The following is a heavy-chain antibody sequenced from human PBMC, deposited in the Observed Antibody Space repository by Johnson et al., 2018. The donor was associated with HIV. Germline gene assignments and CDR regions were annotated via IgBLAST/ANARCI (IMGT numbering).Heavy chain of an antibody. J-gene: IGHJ3*02. CDR2: IRYDGSDK. CDR3: ARDGKVGATPSRAFDI. D-gene: IGHD1-26*01. Sequence: QVQLVESGGGVVRPGGFLRLSCAASGFIFSSHWMIWVRQAPGKGLEWVAVIRYDGSDKHYADSVKGRFTISRDNSKNTLYLQMNSLRAEDTAVYYCARDGKVGATPSRAFDIWGQGTMVTVSS. CDR1: GFIFSSHW. V-gene: IGHV3-30*02.